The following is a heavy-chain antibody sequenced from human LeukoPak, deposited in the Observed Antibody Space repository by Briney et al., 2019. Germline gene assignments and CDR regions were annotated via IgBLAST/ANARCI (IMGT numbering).Heavy chain of an antibody. CDR3: AKDPILRFLEWLSHNWFDP. CDR2: ISGSGGST. CDR1: GVTFSSDA. D-gene: IGHD3-3*01. J-gene: IGHJ5*02. Sequence: GGSLRLSCGASGVTFSSDAMSWVRQAPGKGLEWVSAISGSGGSTYYADSVKGRFTISRDNSKNTLYLQMNSLRAEATAVYYCAKDPILRFLEWLSHNWFDPWGQGTLVTVSS. V-gene: IGHV3-23*01.